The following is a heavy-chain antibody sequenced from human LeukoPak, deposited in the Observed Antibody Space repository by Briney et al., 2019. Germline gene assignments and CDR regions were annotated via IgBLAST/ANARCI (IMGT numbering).Heavy chain of an antibody. Sequence: ASVKVSCKASGYTFTGYYMHWVRQAPGQGLEWMGWINPNSGGTNYAQKFQGRVTMTRDTSISTAYMEVSRLTYDDTAVFYCAREGSGYPYWGQGTLVTVSS. CDR2: INPNSGGT. V-gene: IGHV1-2*02. D-gene: IGHD5-12*01. CDR3: AREGSGYPY. CDR1: GYTFTGYY. J-gene: IGHJ4*02.